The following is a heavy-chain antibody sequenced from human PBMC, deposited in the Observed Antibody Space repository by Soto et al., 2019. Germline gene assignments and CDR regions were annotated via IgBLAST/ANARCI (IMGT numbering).Heavy chain of an antibody. CDR2: IIPIFGTA. Sequence: SVKVSCKASGGTFSSYAISWVLQAPGQGLEWMGGIIPIFGTANYAQKFQGRVTITADESTSTAYMELSSLRSDDTAVYYCARGYDSSLAFDIWGQGTMVTVSS. D-gene: IGHD3-22*01. V-gene: IGHV1-69*13. CDR1: GGTFSSYA. J-gene: IGHJ3*02. CDR3: ARGYDSSLAFDI.